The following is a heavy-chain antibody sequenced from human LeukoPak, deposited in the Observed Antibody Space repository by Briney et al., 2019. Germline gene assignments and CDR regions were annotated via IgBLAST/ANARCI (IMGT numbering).Heavy chain of an antibody. CDR2: ISAYNGDT. D-gene: IGHD2-15*01. J-gene: IGHJ6*02. Sequence: ASVKVSCMTSGYIFTSYGITWVRQAPGQGLEWLGWISAYNGDTNYAQELQGRVTLTTDTSTSTAYMELRSLRFDDTAVYYCARDTPVYCSGGSCYSHLSYYYGMDVWGQGTTVTVSS. V-gene: IGHV1-18*01. CDR1: GYIFTSYG. CDR3: ARDTPVYCSGGSCYSHLSYYYGMDV.